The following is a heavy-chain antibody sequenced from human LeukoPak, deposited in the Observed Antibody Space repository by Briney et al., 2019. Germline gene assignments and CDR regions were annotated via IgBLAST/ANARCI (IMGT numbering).Heavy chain of an antibody. CDR1: GYTFTGYY. D-gene: IGHD1-1*01. CDR3: ARDPELERRPGGFDP. CDR2: INPNSGGT. V-gene: IGHV1-2*02. Sequence: GASVKVSCKASGYTFTGYYMHWVRQAPGQGLEWMGWINPNSGGTNYAQKFQGRVTMTRDTSISTAYMELSRLRSDGTAVYYCARDPELERRPGGFDPWGQGTLVTVSS. J-gene: IGHJ5*02.